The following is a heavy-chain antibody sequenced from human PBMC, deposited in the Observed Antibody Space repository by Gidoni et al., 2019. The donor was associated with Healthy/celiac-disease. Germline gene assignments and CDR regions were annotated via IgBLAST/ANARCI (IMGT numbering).Heavy chain of an antibody. D-gene: IGHD6-13*01. CDR1: GYTFTCYY. J-gene: IGHJ6*02. V-gene: IGHV1-2*04. CDR3: ARDIAAAGTAYYGMDV. CDR2: TNPNRGGT. Sequence: QVQLVQSGAAVQKPGASVKVSCKASGYTFTCYYLHWVRQAPGQGLEWMGWTNPNRGGTNYAQKFQGWVTMTRDTSISTAYMGLSRLRSDDTAVYYCARDIAAAGTAYYGMDVWGQGTTVTVSS.